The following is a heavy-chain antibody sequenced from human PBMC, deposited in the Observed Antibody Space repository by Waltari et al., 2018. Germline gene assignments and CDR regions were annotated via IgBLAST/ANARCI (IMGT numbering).Heavy chain of an antibody. D-gene: IGHD2-15*01. CDR3: ARGRGVGYCSGGSCYSGYYYYYYMDV. CDR1: GYTFTSYD. J-gene: IGHJ6*03. CDR2: MNPNSGNT. V-gene: IGHV1-8*01. Sequence: QVQLVQSGAEVKKPGASVKVSCKASGYTFTSYDINWVRQATGQGLEWMGWMNPNSGNTGYAQKFQGRVTITRNTSISTAYMELSSLRSEDTAVYYCARGRGVGYCSGGSCYSGYYYYYYMDVWGKGTTVTVSS.